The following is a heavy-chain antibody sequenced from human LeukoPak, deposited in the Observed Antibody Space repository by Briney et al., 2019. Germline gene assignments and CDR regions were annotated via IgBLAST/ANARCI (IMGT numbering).Heavy chain of an antibody. CDR2: IYYSGST. V-gene: IGHV4-59*01. D-gene: IGHD1-26*01. J-gene: IGHJ4*02. CDR3: ARAGYGVGDTAHHYFDY. Sequence: PSETLSLTCTVSGVSISSFYWSWIRQPPGKGLECIGYIYYSGSTNYNPSLKSRVTMSVDTSKNQFSLKLSSMTAADTAVYYCARAGYGVGDTAHHYFDYWGQGTLVTVSS. CDR1: GVSISSFY.